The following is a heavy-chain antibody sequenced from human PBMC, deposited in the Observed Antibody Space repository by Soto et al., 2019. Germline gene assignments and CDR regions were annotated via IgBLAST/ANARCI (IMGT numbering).Heavy chain of an antibody. V-gene: IGHV3-23*01. CDR3: AKGGCSGTSCFDF. CDR2: ISGSAIRT. J-gene: IGHJ3*01. CDR1: GFSFNNYA. D-gene: IGHD2-2*01. Sequence: GGSLRLSCAASGFSFNNYAMSWVRQAPGKGLEWVSGISGSAIRTYYADSVKGRFTISRDNSKSTLYPQMNSLRVDDTAVYYCAKGGCSGTSCFDFWGQGTMVTVSS.